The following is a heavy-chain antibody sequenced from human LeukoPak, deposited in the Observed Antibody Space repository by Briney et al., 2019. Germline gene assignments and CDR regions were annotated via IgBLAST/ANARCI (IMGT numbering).Heavy chain of an antibody. CDR1: GFTFSSYE. CDR3: ARNGGIFGVVTNFDI. CDR2: ISSSGSTI. J-gene: IGHJ3*02. D-gene: IGHD3-3*01. Sequence: PGGSLRLSCAASGFTFSSYEMNWVRQAPGKGLEWVSYISSSGSTIYYADSVKGRFTISRDNAKNSLYLQMNSLRAEDTAVYYCARNGGIFGVVTNFDIWGQGTMVTVSS. V-gene: IGHV3-48*03.